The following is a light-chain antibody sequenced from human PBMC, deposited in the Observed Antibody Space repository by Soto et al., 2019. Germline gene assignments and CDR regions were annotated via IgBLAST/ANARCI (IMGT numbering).Light chain of an antibody. Sequence: QSALTQPPSASGSPGQSVTTSCTGTSNDVGGYKYVSWYQQHPGKAPKLMIFEVNKRPSGVPDRFSGSKSGNTASLTVSGLQAEDEADYYCSSYAGINNLGVFGTGTKVTVL. CDR1: SNDVGGYKY. V-gene: IGLV2-8*01. CDR3: SSYAGINNLGV. J-gene: IGLJ1*01. CDR2: EVN.